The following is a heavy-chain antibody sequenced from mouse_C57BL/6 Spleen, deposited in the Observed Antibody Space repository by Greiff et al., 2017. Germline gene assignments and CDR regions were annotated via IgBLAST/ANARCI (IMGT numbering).Heavy chain of an antibody. CDR2: IYPGDGDT. CDR1: GYAFSSYW. V-gene: IGHV1-80*01. CDR3: ARPQLGPLDY. D-gene: IGHD4-1*02. J-gene: IGHJ2*01. Sequence: VKLQESGAELVKPGASVKISCKASGYAFSSYWMNWVKQRPGKGLEWIGQIYPGDGDTNYNGKFKGKATLTADKSSSTAYMQLSSLTSEDSAVYFCARPQLGPLDYWGQGTTLTVSS.